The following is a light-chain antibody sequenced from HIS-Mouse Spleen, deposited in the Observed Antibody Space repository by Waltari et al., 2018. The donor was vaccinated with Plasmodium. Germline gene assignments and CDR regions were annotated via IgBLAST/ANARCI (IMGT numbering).Light chain of an antibody. Sequence: SSELTQDPAVSVALGQTVRITCQGDSLRRYYASWYQQKPGQAPVLVIYGKNNRPSGIPDRFSGSSSGNTASLTITGAQAEDEADYYCNSRDSSGTHGEFGGGTKLTVL. CDR3: NSRDSSGTHGE. J-gene: IGLJ2*01. CDR1: SLRRYY. V-gene: IGLV3-19*01. CDR2: GKN.